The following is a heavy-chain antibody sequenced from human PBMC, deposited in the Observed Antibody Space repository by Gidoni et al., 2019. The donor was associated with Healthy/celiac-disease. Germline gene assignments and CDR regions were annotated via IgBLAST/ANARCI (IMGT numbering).Heavy chain of an antibody. Sequence: QVQLQQWGAGLLKPSETLSLTCAVYGGSFSGSYWSWIRQPPGKGLEWIGEINHSGSTNYNPSLKSRVTISVDTSKNQFSLKLSSVTAADTAVYYCARGVADGPPDWYFDLWGRGTLVTVSS. D-gene: IGHD5-12*01. V-gene: IGHV4-34*01. CDR3: ARGVADGPPDWYFDL. CDR2: INHSGST. CDR1: GGSFSGSY. J-gene: IGHJ2*01.